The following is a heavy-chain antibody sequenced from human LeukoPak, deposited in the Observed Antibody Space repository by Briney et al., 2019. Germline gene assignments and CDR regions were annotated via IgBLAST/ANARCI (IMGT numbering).Heavy chain of an antibody. CDR3: TRDQRQISFDY. D-gene: IGHD3-3*01. CDR1: GGTFSSYA. J-gene: IGHJ4*02. CDR2: IDTNTGNP. V-gene: IGHV7-4-1*02. Sequence: ASVKVSCKASGGTFSSYAISWVRQAPGQGLEWMGWIDTNTGNPTYAQGFTGRFVFSLDTSVSTAYLQISSLEAEDTAFYCTRDQRQISFDYWGQGTLVTVSS.